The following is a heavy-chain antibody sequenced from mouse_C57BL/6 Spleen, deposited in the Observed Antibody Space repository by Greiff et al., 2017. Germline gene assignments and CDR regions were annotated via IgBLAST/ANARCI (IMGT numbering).Heavy chain of an antibody. CDR2: ISDGGSYT. D-gene: IGHD1-1*01. CDR3: ARDEGNYGSSSWFAY. CDR1: GFTFSSYA. J-gene: IGHJ3*01. Sequence: DVKLVESGGGLVKPGGSLKLSCAASGFTFSSYAMSWVRQTPEKRLEWVATISDGGSYTYNPDNVKGRFTISRDNAKNNLYLQMSHLKSEDTAMYYCARDEGNYGSSSWFAYWGQGTLVTVSA. V-gene: IGHV5-4*01.